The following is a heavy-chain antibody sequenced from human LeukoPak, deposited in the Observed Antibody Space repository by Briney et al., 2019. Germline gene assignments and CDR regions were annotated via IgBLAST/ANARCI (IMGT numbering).Heavy chain of an antibody. D-gene: IGHD3-10*01. J-gene: IGHJ4*02. CDR2: ISGSGDGT. V-gene: IGHV3-23*01. CDR3: AKWQYYGSGDDY. Sequence: PGGSLRLSCAGSGFTFSTYGMSWVRQAPNKGLEWLSTISGSGDGTYYADSVKGRFTISRDNSKNTLFLQVNSLRAEDTAIYYCAKWQYYGSGDDYWGQGTLVTVSS. CDR1: GFTFSTYG.